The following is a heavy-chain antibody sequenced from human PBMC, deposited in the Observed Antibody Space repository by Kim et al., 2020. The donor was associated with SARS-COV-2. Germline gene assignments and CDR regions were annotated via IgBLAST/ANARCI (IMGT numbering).Heavy chain of an antibody. J-gene: IGHJ3*02. D-gene: IGHD6-19*01. CDR3: ARGLIGSSGWSNPSVAFDI. Sequence: SRVTISVDKSKNQFSLKLSSVTAADTAVYYCARGLIGSSGWSNPSVAFDIWGQGTMVTVSS. V-gene: IGHV4-4*02.